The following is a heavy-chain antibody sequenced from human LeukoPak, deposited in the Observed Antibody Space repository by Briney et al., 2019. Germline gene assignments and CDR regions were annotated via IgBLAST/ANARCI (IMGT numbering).Heavy chain of an antibody. CDR3: AKDVRQQLHFYMDV. J-gene: IGHJ6*03. Sequence: GGSLRLSCAVSGFTFDDYAMHWVRQAPGKGLEWVPGITWNSGSIAYADSVKGRFTISRDNAKNSLYLQMNSLRAEDMALYYCAKDVRQQLHFYMDVWGKGTTVTVSS. V-gene: IGHV3-9*03. CDR1: GFTFDDYA. D-gene: IGHD6-13*01. CDR2: ITWNSGSI.